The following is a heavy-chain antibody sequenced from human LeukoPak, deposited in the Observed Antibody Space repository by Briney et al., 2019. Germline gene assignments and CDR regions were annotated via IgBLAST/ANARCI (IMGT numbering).Heavy chain of an antibody. CDR1: GYNFPTYW. D-gene: IGHD4-23*01. Sequence: GESLKISCQGSGYNFPTYWIGWVRQMPGKGLEWMGIIYPGDSDTRYSPSFQGQVTISADKSMRTTYLQWTSLKASDTAMYYCARRDFGGNSHFDYWGQGTLVTVFS. J-gene: IGHJ4*02. CDR2: IYPGDSDT. CDR3: ARRDFGGNSHFDY. V-gene: IGHV5-51*01.